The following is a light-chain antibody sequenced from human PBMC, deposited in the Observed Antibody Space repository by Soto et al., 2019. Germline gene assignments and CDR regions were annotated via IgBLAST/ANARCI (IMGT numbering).Light chain of an antibody. J-gene: IGLJ2*01. V-gene: IGLV2-14*01. CDR3: SSYTRTSTPV. CDR1: SSDIGEYDY. CDR2: EVS. Sequence: QSALTQAASVSGSPGQSITISCTGTSSDIGEYDYVSWYQQYPGKAPKVVIYEVSNRPSGVSNRFSGSKSGNTASLTISGLQPEDEADYYCSSYTRTSTPVFGGGTQLTVL.